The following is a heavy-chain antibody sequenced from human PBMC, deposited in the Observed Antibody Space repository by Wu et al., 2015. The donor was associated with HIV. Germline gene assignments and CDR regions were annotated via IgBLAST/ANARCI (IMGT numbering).Heavy chain of an antibody. J-gene: IGHJ6*02. Sequence: QVQLVQSGAEVKKPGASVKVSCKASGYTFTSYGISWVRQAPGQGLEWMGWISAYNGNTNYAQKLQGRVTMTTDTSTSTAYMELRSLRSDDTAVCYCARDTLGDSGSYWVIDYYYYGMGRLGPRDHGSPSP. CDR3: ARDTLGDSGSYWVIDYYYYGMGR. V-gene: IGHV1-18*01. CDR2: ISAYNGNT. CDR1: GYTFTSYG. D-gene: IGHD1-26*01.